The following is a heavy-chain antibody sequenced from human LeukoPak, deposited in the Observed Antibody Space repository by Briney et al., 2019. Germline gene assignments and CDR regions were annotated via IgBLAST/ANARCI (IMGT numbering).Heavy chain of an antibody. CDR3: AREAYYYDSSGYYYGYSDY. Sequence: SETLSLTCTVSGGSISSYYWSWIRQPAGKGLEWIGRIYTSGSTNYNPSLKSRVTMSVDTSKNQFSLKLSSVTAADTAVYYCAREAYYYDSSGYYYGYSDYWGQGTLVTVSS. CDR1: GGSISSYY. J-gene: IGHJ4*02. CDR2: IYTSGST. V-gene: IGHV4-4*07. D-gene: IGHD3-22*01.